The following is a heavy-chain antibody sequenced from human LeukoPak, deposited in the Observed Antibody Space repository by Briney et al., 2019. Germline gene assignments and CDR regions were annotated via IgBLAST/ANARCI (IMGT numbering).Heavy chain of an antibody. CDR1: GGTFTSYT. CDR3: ARPAENKNTYYYDSSGYYSGGYYYYGMDV. Sequence: SVKVSCKASGGTFTSYTISWVRQAPGQGLEWMGGIIPILGIANYAQKFQGRVTITADKSTSTAYMELSSLRSEDTAVYYCARPAENKNTYYYDSSGYYSGGYYYYGMDVWGQGTTVTVSS. D-gene: IGHD3-22*01. V-gene: IGHV1-69*10. J-gene: IGHJ6*02. CDR2: IIPILGIA.